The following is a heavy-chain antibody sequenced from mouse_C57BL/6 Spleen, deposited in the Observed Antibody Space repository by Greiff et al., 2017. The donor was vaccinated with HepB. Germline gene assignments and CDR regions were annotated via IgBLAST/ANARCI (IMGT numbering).Heavy chain of an antibody. CDR3: TRDGLGGWFAY. J-gene: IGHJ3*01. CDR2: ISSGGDYI. D-gene: IGHD1-2*01. CDR1: GFTFSSYA. Sequence: EVKVVESGEGLVKPGGSLKLSCAASGFTFSSYAMSWVRQTPEKRLEWVAYISSGGDYIYYADTVKGRFTISRDNARNTLYLQMSSLKSEDTAMYYCTRDGLGGWFAYWGQGTLVTVSA. V-gene: IGHV5-9-1*02.